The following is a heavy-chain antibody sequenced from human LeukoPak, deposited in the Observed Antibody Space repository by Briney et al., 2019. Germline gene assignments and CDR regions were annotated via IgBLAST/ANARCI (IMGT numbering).Heavy chain of an antibody. J-gene: IGHJ3*02. D-gene: IGHD3-22*01. Sequence: GGSLRLSCAASGFRFSSYGMSWVRQAPGKGLEWVSALSGGGSSAYYADSVKGRFTISRDNAKNSLYLQMNSLRAEDTAVYYCASYSKFSSGQIWRHRDAFDIWGQGTMVTVSS. V-gene: IGHV3-23*01. CDR2: LSGGGSSA. CDR3: ASYSKFSSGQIWRHRDAFDI. CDR1: GFRFSSYG.